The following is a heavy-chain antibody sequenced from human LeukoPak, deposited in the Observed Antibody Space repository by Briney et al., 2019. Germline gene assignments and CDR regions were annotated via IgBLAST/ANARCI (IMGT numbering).Heavy chain of an antibody. CDR2: IYYSGST. CDR1: GGSISSYY. CDR3: ARNRITMVRGVISGPPPYYYYYGMDV. D-gene: IGHD3-10*01. Sequence: SETLSLTCTVSGGSISSYYWSWIRQPPGKGLEWIGYIYYSGSTTYNPSLKSRVTISVDTSKNQFSLKLSSVTAADTAVYYCARNRITMVRGVISGPPPYYYYYGMDVWGQGTTVTVSS. J-gene: IGHJ6*02. V-gene: IGHV4-59*01.